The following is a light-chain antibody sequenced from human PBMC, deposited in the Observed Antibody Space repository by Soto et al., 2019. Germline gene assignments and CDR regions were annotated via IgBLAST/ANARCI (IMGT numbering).Light chain of an antibody. CDR3: QQYNSYSI. J-gene: IGKJ5*01. CDR1: QDISNY. Sequence: DIQMTQSPSSLSASLGDRVTITCQASQDISNYLNWYQQKPGKAPKLLIYDASNLETGVPSRFSGSGSGTEFTLTISSLQPDDFATYYCQQYNSYSIFGQGTRLEIK. CDR2: DAS. V-gene: IGKV1-33*01.